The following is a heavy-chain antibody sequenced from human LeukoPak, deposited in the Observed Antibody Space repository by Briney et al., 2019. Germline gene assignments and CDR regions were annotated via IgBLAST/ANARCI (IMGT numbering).Heavy chain of an antibody. CDR3: AKDHTGSLYRHAF. CDR2: IRIRATGT. J-gene: IGHJ4*02. V-gene: IGHV3-23*01. CDR1: GFTFSDYF. D-gene: IGHD1-26*01. Sequence: GGSLRLSCAASGFTFSDYFMSWVSQAPGKGLEWVSTIRIRATGTLYSDSVQGRFTISRDDSKSTLYLQMSNLRDDVTAVYYCAKDHTGSLYRHAFWGQGTLVTVSS.